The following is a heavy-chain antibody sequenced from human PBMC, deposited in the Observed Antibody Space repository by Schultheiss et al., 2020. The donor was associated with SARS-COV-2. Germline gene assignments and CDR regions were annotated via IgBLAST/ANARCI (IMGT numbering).Heavy chain of an antibody. CDR1: GFTFRNYA. V-gene: IGHV3-23*01. J-gene: IGHJ6*02. CDR2: IHGRGGTP. Sequence: GGSLRLSCAASGFTFRNYAMSWVRQAPGKGLEWVSGIHGRGGTPYYADSVKGRFTISRDDSKNLVYLQMNRLKTDDTAVYYCARASGGATRSGGYYGLDVWGQGTTVTVSS. D-gene: IGHD1-26*01. CDR3: ARASGGATRSGGYYGLDV.